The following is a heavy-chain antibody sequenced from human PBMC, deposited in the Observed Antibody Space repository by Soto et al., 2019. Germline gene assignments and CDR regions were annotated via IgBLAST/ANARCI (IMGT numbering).Heavy chain of an antibody. CDR3: ARIGYSSSSFDY. J-gene: IGHJ4*02. CDR2: IKQDGTEI. CDR1: GFSFSVYW. V-gene: IGHV3-7*05. Sequence: EVQLVESGGGLVQRGGSLRLSCEASGFSFSVYWMSWVRQAPGKGLEWVANIKQDGTEIDQVGSLKGRFTISRDNAKNSVYLQMNSLRVEDTAVYYCARIGYSSSSFDYWGRGTLVTVSS. D-gene: IGHD6-6*01.